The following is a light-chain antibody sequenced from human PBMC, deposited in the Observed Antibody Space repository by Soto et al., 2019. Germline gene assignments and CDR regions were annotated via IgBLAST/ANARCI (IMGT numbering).Light chain of an antibody. Sequence: EIVLTQSPATLSLSPGEPATLSCRASRDVYINALAWYQQKPGRTPRLLIYGASSGATGIPDRFSGSGSGTDFTLTISRLEPEDFAVYYCPQYGSSPITFGQRTRLEI. CDR1: RDVYINA. V-gene: IGKV3-20*01. CDR2: GAS. J-gene: IGKJ5*01. CDR3: PQYGSSPIT.